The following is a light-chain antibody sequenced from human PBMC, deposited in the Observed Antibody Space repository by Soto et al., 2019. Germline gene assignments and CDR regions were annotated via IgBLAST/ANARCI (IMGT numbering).Light chain of an antibody. CDR2: GAS. CDR1: QSVSSSY. Sequence: EIVLTQSPGTLSLSPGERATLSCRASQSVSSSYLAWYQQKPGQAPRLLIYGASSRATGIPDRFSGSGSGTDFTLTISRLEPEDFAVYYCQQYGSSPPLWTFGQGTKLEIK. CDR3: QQYGSSPPLWT. V-gene: IGKV3-20*01. J-gene: IGKJ2*02.